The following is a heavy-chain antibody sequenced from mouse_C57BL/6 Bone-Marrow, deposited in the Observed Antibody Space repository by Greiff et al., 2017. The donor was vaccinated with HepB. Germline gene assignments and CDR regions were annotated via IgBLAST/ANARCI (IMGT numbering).Heavy chain of an antibody. CDR2: IYPRSGNT. CDR3: ARGSYDYDWFAY. J-gene: IGHJ3*01. Sequence: VQLQQSGAELARPGASVKLSCKASGYTFTSYGISWVKQRTGQGLEWIGEIYPRSGNTYYNEKFKGKAKLTADKYSSTAYMELRSRTSEDSAVYFCARGSYDYDWFAYWGQGTLVTVSA. CDR1: GYTFTSYG. V-gene: IGHV1-81*01. D-gene: IGHD2-4*01.